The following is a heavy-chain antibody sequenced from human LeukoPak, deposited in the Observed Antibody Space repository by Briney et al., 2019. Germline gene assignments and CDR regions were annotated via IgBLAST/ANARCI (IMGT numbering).Heavy chain of an antibody. CDR3: ARDSRRYILTGYFDY. CDR1: GYTFTSYY. V-gene: IGHV1-46*01. CDR2: INPSGGST. J-gene: IGHJ4*02. Sequence: ASVKVSCKASGYTFTSYYMHWVRQAPGQGLEWMGIINPSGGSTSYAQKFQGRVTMTRDTYTSTVYMELSSLRSEDTAVYYCARDSRRYILTGYFDYWGQGTLVTVSS. D-gene: IGHD3-9*01.